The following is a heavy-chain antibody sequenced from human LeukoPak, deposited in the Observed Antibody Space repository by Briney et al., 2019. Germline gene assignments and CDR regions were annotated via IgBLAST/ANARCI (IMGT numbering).Heavy chain of an antibody. Sequence: SETLSLTCTVSGGSISSYYWSWIRQPPGKGLEWIGYIYYSGSTNYNPSLKSRVTISVDTSKNQFSLKLSSATAADTAVYYCARHRDLRDYWGQGTLVTVSS. CDR1: GGSISSYY. CDR3: ARHRDLRDY. D-gene: IGHD3-10*01. V-gene: IGHV4-59*08. CDR2: IYYSGST. J-gene: IGHJ4*02.